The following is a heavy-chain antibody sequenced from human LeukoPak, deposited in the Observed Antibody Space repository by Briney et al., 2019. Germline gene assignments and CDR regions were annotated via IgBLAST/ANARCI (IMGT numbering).Heavy chain of an antibody. D-gene: IGHD1-26*01. V-gene: IGHV3-7*02. CDR1: GFTFSSYW. Sequence: PGGSLRLSCAASGFTFSSYWMTWVRQAPGKGLEWVANIKEDGSEKYYVDSVKGRFTISRDNTKNSLYLQMNSLRAEDTAVYYCARVLGSYAFDYWGQGILVTVSS. CDR3: ARVLGSYAFDY. CDR2: IKEDGSEK. J-gene: IGHJ4*02.